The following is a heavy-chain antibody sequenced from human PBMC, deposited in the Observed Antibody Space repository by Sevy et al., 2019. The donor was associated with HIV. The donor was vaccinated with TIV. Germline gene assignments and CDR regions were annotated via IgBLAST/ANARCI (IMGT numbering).Heavy chain of an antibody. CDR2: INSDGSST. J-gene: IGHJ4*02. D-gene: IGHD5-18*01. V-gene: IGHV3-74*03. CDR1: GFSFSIYW. Sequence: GGSLRLSCAASGFSFSIYWMHWVRQVPGKGLVWVSRINSDGSSTTYADSVKGRITFSRDNAKNTLFLQMNSLRVEDTAVYYCVREGVGGYSYGFDYWGQGTLVTVSS. CDR3: VREGVGGYSYGFDY.